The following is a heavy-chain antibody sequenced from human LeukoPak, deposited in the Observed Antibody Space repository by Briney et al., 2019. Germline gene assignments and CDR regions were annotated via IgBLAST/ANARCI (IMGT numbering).Heavy chain of an antibody. CDR1: GGSFSVYY. V-gene: IGHV4-34*01. Sequence: SETLSLTCAVSGGSFSVYYWSRIRQPPGKGLEWIGEMNHSGSTNYNPSLKSRVTISVDTSKNQFSLKLSSVTAADTAVYYCARLNYYDSSRFDYWGQGTLVTVSS. CDR3: ARLNYYDSSRFDY. CDR2: MNHSGST. D-gene: IGHD3-22*01. J-gene: IGHJ4*02.